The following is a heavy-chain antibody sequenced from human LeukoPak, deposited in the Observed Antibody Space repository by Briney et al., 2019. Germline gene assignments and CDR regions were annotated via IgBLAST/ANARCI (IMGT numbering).Heavy chain of an antibody. V-gene: IGHV4-39*01. CDR2: IYYTGSP. Sequence: SETLSLTCTVSGDSISSTTYYWGWIRQPPGKGLEWIGSIYYTGSPYYNPSLKSRVTISVDTSKNQFFLKLSSVTAADTAAYYCARHGVSARPDWFVPWGQGTLVTVSS. D-gene: IGHD6-6*01. CDR3: ARHGVSARPDWFVP. J-gene: IGHJ5*02. CDR1: GDSISSTTYY.